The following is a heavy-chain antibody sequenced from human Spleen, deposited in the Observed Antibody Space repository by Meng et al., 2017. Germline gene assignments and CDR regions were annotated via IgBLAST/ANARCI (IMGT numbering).Heavy chain of an antibody. V-gene: IGHV3-30*03. CDR3: ARDLYSSGYYEGLDS. Sequence: GESLKISCAASGFTFSNYDMHWVRQAPGKGLEWVAVMSYDGSYKYYADSVKGRFTISRDNSKNTLYLQMNSLRAEDTAVYYCARDLYSSGYYEGLDSWGQGTLVTVSS. CDR2: MSYDGSYK. J-gene: IGHJ4*02. CDR1: GFTFSNYD. D-gene: IGHD3-22*01.